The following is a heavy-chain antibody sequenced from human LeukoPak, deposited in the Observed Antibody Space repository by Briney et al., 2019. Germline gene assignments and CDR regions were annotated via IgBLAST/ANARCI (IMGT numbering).Heavy chain of an antibody. CDR1: GGTFSSYA. CDR2: IIPIFGTP. D-gene: IGHD3-10*01. CDR3: ARGSKYYYGSGNLNWFDP. Sequence: SVKVSCKASGGTFSSYAIAWVRQAPGQGLEWMGEIIPIFGTPNYAQKFQGRVTITADDSTNTAYMELSSLRSEDTAVYYCARGSKYYYGSGNLNWFDPWGQGTLVTVSS. V-gene: IGHV1-69*13. J-gene: IGHJ5*02.